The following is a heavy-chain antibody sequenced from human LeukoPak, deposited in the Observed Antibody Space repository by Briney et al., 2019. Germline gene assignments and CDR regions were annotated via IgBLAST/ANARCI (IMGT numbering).Heavy chain of an antibody. CDR2: VSADGRTQ. J-gene: IGHJ4*02. D-gene: IGHD2-2*01. CDR1: GFTFRTYS. CDR3: AKGRGGFVVVPAAILYYFDY. V-gene: IGHV3-30*18. Sequence: GGSLRLSCAASGFTFRTYSIHWVRQAPGKGLEWVTVVSADGRTQLYSDSVKGRFTVSRDNSLNTLHLQMNSLKTEDTAAYYCAKGRGGFVVVPAAILYYFDYWGQGTLVTVSS.